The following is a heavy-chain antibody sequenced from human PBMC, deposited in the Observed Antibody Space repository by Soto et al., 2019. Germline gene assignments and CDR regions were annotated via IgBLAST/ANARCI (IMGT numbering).Heavy chain of an antibody. V-gene: IGHV3-48*02. CDR3: ARGRWFGESIDY. CDR2: ISSSSTI. D-gene: IGHD3-10*01. Sequence: GGSLRLSCAASGFTFSSYSMNWVRQAPGKGLEWVSYISSSSTIYYADSVKGRFTISRDNAKNSLYLQMNSLRDEDTAVYYCARGRWFGESIDYWGQGTLVTVSS. J-gene: IGHJ4*02. CDR1: GFTFSSYS.